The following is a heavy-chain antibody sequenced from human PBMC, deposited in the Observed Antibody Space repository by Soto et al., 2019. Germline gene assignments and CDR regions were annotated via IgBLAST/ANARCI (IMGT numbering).Heavy chain of an antibody. V-gene: IGHV2-5*01. D-gene: IGHD1-26*01. J-gene: IGHJ4*02. CDR3: AQSPSGIYPAIYFDY. CDR1: GFSLSTRGVG. CDR2: IYWTDDK. Sequence: QITLKESGPTLVKPTQTLTLTCTFSGFSLSTRGVGVGWIRQSPGEALEWLALIYWTDDKRYSPSLKSRLTITKDPSKDQVVLTMTNMAPVDTGTYYCAQSPSGIYPAIYFDYWGQGTLVTVSS.